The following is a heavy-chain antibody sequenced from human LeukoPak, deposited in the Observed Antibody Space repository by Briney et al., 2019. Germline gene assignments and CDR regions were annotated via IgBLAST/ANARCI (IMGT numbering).Heavy chain of an antibody. CDR2: IYHTGST. J-gene: IGHJ5*02. V-gene: IGHV4-4*02. CDR1: GDSISSTNW. D-gene: IGHD3-10*01. CDR3: ARAQTQYYYGSGSYSRGSGWFDP. Sequence: SETLSLTCAVSGDSISSTNWWSWVRQAPGKGLEWIGEIYHTGSTNYNPSLKSRLTISVDKSNNQFSLKLSSVTAADTAVYYCARAQTQYYYGSGSYSRGSGWFDPWGQGTLVTVSS.